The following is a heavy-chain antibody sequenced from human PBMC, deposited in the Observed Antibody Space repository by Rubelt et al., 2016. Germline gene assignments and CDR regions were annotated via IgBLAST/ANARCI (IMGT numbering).Heavy chain of an antibody. CDR1: TFSSYA. Sequence: TFSSYAISWVRQAPGQGLEWTGGIIPLFGTANYAQKFQVRVTITADESTSTAYMELSSLRSEDTAVYYCARKSYGDTGYYFDYWGQGTLVTVSS. CDR2: IIPLFGTA. CDR3: ARKSYGDTGYYFDY. V-gene: IGHV1-69*01. D-gene: IGHD4-17*01. J-gene: IGHJ4*02.